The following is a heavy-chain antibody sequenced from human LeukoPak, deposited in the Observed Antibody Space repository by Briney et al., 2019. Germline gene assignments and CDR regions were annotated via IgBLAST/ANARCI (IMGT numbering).Heavy chain of an antibody. CDR3: ARETEGGYYDILTGYYNYFDY. Sequence: SETLSLTCTVSGDSISNYDWTWIRQPAGKGLEWIGRIYGSGNTRYNPSLKSRVSMSIDTSKNQFSLKLSSVTAADTAVYFCARETEGGYYDILTGYYNYFDYWGQGTLVTVSS. CDR1: GDSISNYD. D-gene: IGHD3-9*01. CDR2: IYGSGNT. J-gene: IGHJ4*02. V-gene: IGHV4-4*07.